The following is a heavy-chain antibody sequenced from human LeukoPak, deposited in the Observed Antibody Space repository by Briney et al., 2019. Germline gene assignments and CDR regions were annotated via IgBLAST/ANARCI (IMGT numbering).Heavy chain of an antibody. CDR1: GFXFSSYS. CDR2: INSRSTSI. J-gene: IGHJ4*02. D-gene: IGHD3-10*01. CDR3: AREPPYGDLALDY. V-gene: IGHV3-48*02. Sequence: PGGSLRLSCAASGFXFSSYSINWVRQAPGKGLEWVSYINSRSTSIHYADSVKGRFTISRDNAKNALYLLMNSLRDEDTAVYYCAREPPYGDLALDYWGQGTLVTVSS.